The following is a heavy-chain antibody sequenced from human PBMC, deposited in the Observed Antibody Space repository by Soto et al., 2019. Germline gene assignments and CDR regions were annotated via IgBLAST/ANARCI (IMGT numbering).Heavy chain of an antibody. CDR1: GGSFSGYY. V-gene: IGHV4-34*01. J-gene: IGHJ4*02. D-gene: IGHD1-26*01. CDR2: INHSGST. Sequence: SETLSLTCAVYGGSFSGYYWSWIRQPPGKGLEWIGEINHSGSTNYNPSLKSRVTISVDTSKNQFSLKLSSVTAADTAVYYCARGYSGSLSVYFDYWGQGTLVTV. CDR3: ARGYSGSLSVYFDY.